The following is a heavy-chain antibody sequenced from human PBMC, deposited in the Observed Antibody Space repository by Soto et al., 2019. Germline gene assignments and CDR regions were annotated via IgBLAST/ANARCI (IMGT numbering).Heavy chain of an antibody. CDR2: IYYSGST. CDR1: GGSISSYY. V-gene: IGHV4-59*01. J-gene: IGHJ5*02. Sequence: SETLSLTCTVSGGSISSYYWSWIRQPPGKGLEWIGYIYYSGSTNYNPSLKSRVTISVDTSKNQLSLKLSSVTAADTAVYYCERVQGHDQHSYYDFSSGYYFRCFDPWGQGTMVTVSS. D-gene: IGHD3-3*01. CDR3: ERVQGHDQHSYYDFSSGYYFRCFDP.